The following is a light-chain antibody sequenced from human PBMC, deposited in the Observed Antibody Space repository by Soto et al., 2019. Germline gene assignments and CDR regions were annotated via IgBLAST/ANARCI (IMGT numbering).Light chain of an antibody. Sequence: IQMTQSPSTLSASIGDTITITCRASQSINRWLAWYQQKPGEAPKLLIYDASSLESGVPSRFSGTGSGTEFTLIISSLQPDDFASYYCQQYGSYWTFGQGTKVEIK. CDR3: QQYGSYWT. J-gene: IGKJ1*01. V-gene: IGKV1-5*01. CDR2: DAS. CDR1: QSINRW.